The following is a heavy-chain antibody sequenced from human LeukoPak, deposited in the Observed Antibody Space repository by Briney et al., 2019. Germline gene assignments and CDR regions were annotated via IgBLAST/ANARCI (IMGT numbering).Heavy chain of an antibody. V-gene: IGHV3-30*02. D-gene: IGHD1-26*01. CDR3: AKAIYPIAWELLGY. J-gene: IGHJ4*02. CDR2: IRYDGSNK. CDR1: GFTFSSYG. Sequence: QSGGSLRLSCAASGFTFSSYGMHWVRQAPGKGLEWVAFIRYDGSNKYYADSVKGRFTISRDDSKNTLYLQMNSLRAEDTAVYYCAKAIYPIAWELLGYWGQGTLVTVSS.